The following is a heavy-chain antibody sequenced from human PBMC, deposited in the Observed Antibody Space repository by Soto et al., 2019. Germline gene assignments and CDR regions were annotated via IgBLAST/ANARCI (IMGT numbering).Heavy chain of an antibody. CDR3: ARVLRIAAAADGGFDY. D-gene: IGHD6-13*01. Sequence: QVQLVQSGAEVKKPGSSVKVSCKASGGTFSSYAISWVRQAPGQGLEWMGGIIPIFGTANYAQKFQGRVTITADESTSTAYMELSSLRSEDTAVYYCARVLRIAAAADGGFDYWRQGPLVTVSS. V-gene: IGHV1-69*01. J-gene: IGHJ4*02. CDR1: GGTFSSYA. CDR2: IIPIFGTA.